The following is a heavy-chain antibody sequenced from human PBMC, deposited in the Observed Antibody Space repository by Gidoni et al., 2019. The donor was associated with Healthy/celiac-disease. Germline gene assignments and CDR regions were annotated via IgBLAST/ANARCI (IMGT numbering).Heavy chain of an antibody. J-gene: IGHJ4*02. CDR3: AKSGGAMVDYYFDY. CDR1: GFTFSSYA. Sequence: EVQLLDSGGGLVQPGGSLRLSCAAAGFTFSSYAMSWVRQAPGRGLEWVSAISGSGGSTYYADSVKGLFTISRDNSKNTLYLQMNSLRAEDTAVYYCAKSGGAMVDYYFDYWGQGTLVTVSS. V-gene: IGHV3-23*01. D-gene: IGHD3-16*01. CDR2: ISGSGGST.